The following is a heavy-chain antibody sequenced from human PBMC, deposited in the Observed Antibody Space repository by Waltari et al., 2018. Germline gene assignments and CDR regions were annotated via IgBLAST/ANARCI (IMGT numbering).Heavy chain of an antibody. D-gene: IGHD1-26*01. CDR2: FDPEDGET. CDR3: ATGALKWELPR. J-gene: IGHJ4*02. V-gene: IGHV1-24*01. CDR1: GDTLTELS. Sequence: QVQLVQSGAEVKKPGAPVKVSLKVSGDTLTELSLHWGRQAPGKGLEWMGGFDPEDGETIYAQKFQGRVTMTEDTSTDTAYMELSSLRSEDTAVYYCATGALKWELPRWGQGTLVTVSS.